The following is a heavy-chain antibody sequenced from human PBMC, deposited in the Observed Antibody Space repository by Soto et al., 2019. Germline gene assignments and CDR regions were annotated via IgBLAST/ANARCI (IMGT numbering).Heavy chain of an antibody. D-gene: IGHD1-1*01. Sequence: SETLALSCTVSGASISGFYGSWIRQSAGKGLEWIGRIYATGTTDYNPSLKSRVMMSVDTSKKQFSLKLRSVTAADTAVYYCVRDGTKTLRDWFDPRGQGISVTVSS. CDR3: VRDGTKTLRDWFDP. CDR2: IYATGTT. V-gene: IGHV4-4*07. J-gene: IGHJ5*02. CDR1: GASISGFY.